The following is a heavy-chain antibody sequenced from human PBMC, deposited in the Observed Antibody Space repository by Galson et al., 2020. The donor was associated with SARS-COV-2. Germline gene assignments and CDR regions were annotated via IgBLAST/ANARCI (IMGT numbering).Heavy chain of an antibody. D-gene: IGHD6-19*01. J-gene: IGHJ5*02. Sequence: SETLSLTCTVSGDTISTSNYNWGWIRQPPGKGLEWIGSMYYSGNTYYNSSLKSRVTVSVDTSKNQFSLKLSSVTAADTAVYYCARQRAGRSWVDPWGQGTLVTVSS. CDR1: GDTISTSNYN. CDR3: ARQRAGRSWVDP. V-gene: IGHV4-39*01. CDR2: MYYSGNT.